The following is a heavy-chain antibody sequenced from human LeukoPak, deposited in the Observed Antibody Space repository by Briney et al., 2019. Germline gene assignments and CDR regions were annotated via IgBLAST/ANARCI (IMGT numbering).Heavy chain of an antibody. CDR3: ARLRDYDDAFDI. Sequence: SETLSLTCTVSGGSISSYYWSWIRQPPGKGLEWIGCIYYSGSTNYNPSLKSRVTISVDTSKNQFSLKLSSVTAADTAVYYRARLRDYDDAFDIWGQGTMVTVSS. D-gene: IGHD4-17*01. J-gene: IGHJ3*02. V-gene: IGHV4-59*01. CDR1: GGSISSYY. CDR2: IYYSGST.